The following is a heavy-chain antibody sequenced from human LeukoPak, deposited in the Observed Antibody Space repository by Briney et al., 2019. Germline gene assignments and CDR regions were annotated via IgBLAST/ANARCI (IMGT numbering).Heavy chain of an antibody. CDR1: GFTFSSYG. D-gene: IGHD3-3*01. CDR2: ISYDGSNK. CDR3: ARGSYEYDFWSGSGFFDY. J-gene: IGHJ4*02. V-gene: IGHV3-30*03. Sequence: HPGGSLRLSCAASGFTFSSYGMHWVRQAPGKGLEWVAVISYDGSNKYHADSVKGRFTISRDNSKNTLYLQMNSLRAEDTAVYYCARGSYEYDFWSGSGFFDYWGQGTLVTASS.